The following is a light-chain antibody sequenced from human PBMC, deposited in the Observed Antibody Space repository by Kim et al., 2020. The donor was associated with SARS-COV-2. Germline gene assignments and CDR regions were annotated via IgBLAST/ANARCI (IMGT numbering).Light chain of an antibody. CDR1: SSDVGGYNY. CDR2: DVS. Sequence: SPGQSITISCTGTSSDVGGYNYVSWYQQHPGKAPKLMIYDVSNRPSGVSNRFSGSKSGNTASLTISGLQAEDEADCSSYTSSSTRVFGTGTKVTVL. CDR3: SSYTSSSTRV. J-gene: IGLJ1*01. V-gene: IGLV2-14*03.